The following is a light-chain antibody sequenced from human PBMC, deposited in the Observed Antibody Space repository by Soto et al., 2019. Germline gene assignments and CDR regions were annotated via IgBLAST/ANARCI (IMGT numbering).Light chain of an antibody. CDR1: SSDVGGYSY. CDR2: DVS. J-gene: IGLJ1*01. CDR3: CSSSGSYAYV. Sequence: QSALTQPRSVSGSPGQSVTISCTGTSSDVGGYSYVSWYQQHPGKAPKLMIYDVSKRPSGVPDRFSGSKSGNTASLTISGLQAEYQAHYCCSSSGSYAYVFGTGTKLTVL. V-gene: IGLV2-11*01.